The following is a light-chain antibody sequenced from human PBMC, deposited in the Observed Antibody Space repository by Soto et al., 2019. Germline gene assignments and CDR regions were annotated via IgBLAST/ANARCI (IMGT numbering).Light chain of an antibody. V-gene: IGKV3-15*01. CDR2: GAS. J-gene: IGKJ1*01. CDR1: QSVRSN. Sequence: EIVRTQSPATLSVSPGERATVSCRASQSVRSNLAWYQQKPGQAPRLLIYGASTRATGVPARFSGSGSGTEFTLTIGSLQSEDFAVYYCQHYNTWPWTFGQGTKVDIK. CDR3: QHYNTWPWT.